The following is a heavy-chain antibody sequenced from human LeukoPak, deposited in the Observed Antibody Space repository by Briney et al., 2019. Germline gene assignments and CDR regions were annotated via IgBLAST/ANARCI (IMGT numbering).Heavy chain of an antibody. CDR2: IKYDGSEN. J-gene: IGHJ4*02. CDR1: GFTFIDSW. Sequence: GGSLRLSCAASGFTFIDSWMTWVRQAPGRGLEWVANIKYDGSENYYVDSVKGRFTISRDNAKKSLSLQMNSLRAEDTAVYYCARDQPYCSGGGCYSDYWGQGTLVTVSS. CDR3: ARDQPYCSGGGCYSDY. D-gene: IGHD2-15*01. V-gene: IGHV3-7*01.